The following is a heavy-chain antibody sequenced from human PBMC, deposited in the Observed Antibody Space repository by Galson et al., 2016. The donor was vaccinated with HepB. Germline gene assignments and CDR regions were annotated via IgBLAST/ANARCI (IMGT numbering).Heavy chain of an antibody. J-gene: IGHJ3*02. V-gene: IGHV4-61*10. CDR2: VYHTGTT. Sequence: SETLSLTCTVSGGSISSGNYYWSWIRQPAGRGLEWVGYVYHTGTTSYNVSLKGRVTMSLDTSANQFSLRLTSVTAADTAVYYCARPSRVYYYGPYDIWGQGTVVTVSS. D-gene: IGHD3-10*01. CDR3: ARPSRVYYYGPYDI. CDR1: GGSISSGNYY.